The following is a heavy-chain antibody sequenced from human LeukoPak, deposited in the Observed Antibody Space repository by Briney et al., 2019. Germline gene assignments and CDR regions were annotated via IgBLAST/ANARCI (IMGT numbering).Heavy chain of an antibody. Sequence: SVKVSCKASGGTFSSYAISWVRQAPGQGLEWMGRIIPILGIANYAQKFQGRVTITADKSTSTAYMELSSPRSEDTAVYYCARVGTGTPYYYYYMDVWGKGTTVTVSS. CDR3: ARVGTGTPYYYYYMDV. CDR2: IIPILGIA. CDR1: GGTFSSYA. J-gene: IGHJ6*03. D-gene: IGHD1-1*01. V-gene: IGHV1-69*04.